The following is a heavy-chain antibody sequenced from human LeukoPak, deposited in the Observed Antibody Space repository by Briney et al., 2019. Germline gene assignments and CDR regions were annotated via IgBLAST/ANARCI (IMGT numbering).Heavy chain of an antibody. D-gene: IGHD3-10*02. V-gene: IGHV3-21*01. J-gene: IGHJ6*04. CDR2: ITRSSIYM. Sequence: GGSLRLSCAASGFTFSRYSMNWVRQAPGKGLEWVSSITRSSIYMYYADSVKGRFTISRDNAKNSLYLQMNSLRAEDTAVYYCAELGITMIGGVWGKGTTVTISS. CDR1: GFTFSRYS. CDR3: AELGITMIGGV.